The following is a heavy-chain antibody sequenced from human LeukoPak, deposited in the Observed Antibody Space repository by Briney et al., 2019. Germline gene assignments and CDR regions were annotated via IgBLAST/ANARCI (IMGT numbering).Heavy chain of an antibody. D-gene: IGHD3-10*01. CDR1: GYTFTGYY. CDR2: INPNSGGT. V-gene: IGHV1-2*04. CDR3: ARKARDGSGPYFDY. Sequence: ASVKVSCKASGYTFTGYYMHWVRQAPGQGLEWMGWINPNSGGTNYAQKFQGWVTMTRDTSISTAYMELSRLRSDDTAVYYCARKARDGSGPYFDYWGQGTLVTVSS. J-gene: IGHJ4*02.